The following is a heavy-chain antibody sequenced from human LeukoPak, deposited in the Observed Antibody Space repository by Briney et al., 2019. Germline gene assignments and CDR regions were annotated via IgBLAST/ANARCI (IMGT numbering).Heavy chain of an antibody. CDR1: GGSISSSSYY. D-gene: IGHD3-22*01. V-gene: IGHV4-39*01. J-gene: IGHJ4*02. Sequence: SETLSLTCTVSGGSISSSSYYWGWIRQPPGKGLEWIGSIYYSGSTYYNPSLKSRVTTSVDTSKNQFSLKLSSVTAADTAVYYCARPLGYDADYWGQGTLVTVSS. CDR3: ARPLGYDADY. CDR2: IYYSGST.